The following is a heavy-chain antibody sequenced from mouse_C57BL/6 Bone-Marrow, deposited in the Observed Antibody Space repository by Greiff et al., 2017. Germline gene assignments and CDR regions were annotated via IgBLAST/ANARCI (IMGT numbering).Heavy chain of an antibody. J-gene: IGHJ2*01. V-gene: IGHV14-4*01. CDR2: IDPEIGET. CDR1: GFNIKDDY. CDR3: SSFGGNYFDF. D-gene: IGHD1-1*02. Sequence: VQLQQSGAELVRPGASVKLSCTASGFNIKDDYIHWVKQRPEQGLEWIGWIDPEIGETEYASKFQGKATITSDTSSNTAYLQLSSLTSDDTAVYYCSSFGGNYFDFWGQGTPLTVAS.